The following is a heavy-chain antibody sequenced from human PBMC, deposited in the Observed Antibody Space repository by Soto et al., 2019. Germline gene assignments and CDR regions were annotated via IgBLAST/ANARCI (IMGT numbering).Heavy chain of an antibody. CDR1: GFTFGDYA. Sequence: PGGSLRLSCTASGFTFGDYAMSWFRQAPGKGLEWVGFIRSKAYGGTTEYAASVKGRFTISRDDSKSIAYLQMNSLKTEDTAVYYCTREPHDFWSGYYTPDSYGMDVWGQGTTVTVS. D-gene: IGHD3-3*01. J-gene: IGHJ6*02. CDR2: IRSKAYGGTT. CDR3: TREPHDFWSGYYTPDSYGMDV. V-gene: IGHV3-49*03.